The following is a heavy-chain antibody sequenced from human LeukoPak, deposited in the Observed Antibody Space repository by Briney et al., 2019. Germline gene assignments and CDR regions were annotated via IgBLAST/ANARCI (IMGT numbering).Heavy chain of an antibody. CDR1: GFTFSSYG. CDR2: IRYDGSNK. Sequence: PGGSLRLSCAASGFTFSSYGMHWVRQAPGKGLEWVAFIRYDGSNKYYADSVKGRFTISRDNSKNTLYLQMNSLRAEDTAVYYCARDRPTHGGYSGSTLGQGTLVTVSS. J-gene: IGHJ5*02. V-gene: IGHV3-30*02. D-gene: IGHD5-12*01. CDR3: ARDRPTHGGYSGST.